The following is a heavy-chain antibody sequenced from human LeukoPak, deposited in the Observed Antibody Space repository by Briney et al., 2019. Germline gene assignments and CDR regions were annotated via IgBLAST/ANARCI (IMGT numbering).Heavy chain of an antibody. CDR1: GFTFDDYA. CDR3: ARRAGAYSHPYDY. D-gene: IGHD4/OR15-4a*01. CDR2: IYSDNT. V-gene: IGHV3-53*01. J-gene: IGHJ4*02. Sequence: GGSLRLSCAASGFTFDDYAMHWVRQAPGKGLEWVSFIYSDNTHYSDSVKGRFTISRDNSKNTLYLQMNSLRAEDTAVYYCARRAGAYSHPYDYWGQGTLVTVSS.